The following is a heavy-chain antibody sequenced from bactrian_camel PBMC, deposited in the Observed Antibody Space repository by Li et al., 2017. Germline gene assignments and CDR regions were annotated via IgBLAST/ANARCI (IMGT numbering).Heavy chain of an antibody. CDR3: AARARLRGTSCSVVPGAYPR. J-gene: IGHJ4*01. V-gene: IGHV3S1*01. D-gene: IGHD7*01. Sequence: QLVESGGGSVQSGGSLRLSCAASGYTGSDYCLGWFRQAPRKEREGVASIYAGGSGTYYVDSVKGRFTASRDNGRNTLYLEMIDLKPEDSAMYYCAARARLRGTSCSVVPGAYPRWGRGTQVTVS. CDR1: GYTGSDYC. CDR2: IYAGGSGT.